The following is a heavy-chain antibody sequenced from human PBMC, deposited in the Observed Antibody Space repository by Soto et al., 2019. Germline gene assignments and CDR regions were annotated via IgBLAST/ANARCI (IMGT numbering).Heavy chain of an antibody. CDR3: ARRHGDSRYYDSSGYYYIDY. Sequence: GGSLRLSCAASGFTFSSYGMTWVRQAPGKGLEWVSTISNSGATTYYADSVKGRFTISRDNSKNTLYLQMNSLRDEDTAVYYCARRHGDSRYYDSSGYYYIDYWGQGTLVTVSS. V-gene: IGHV3-23*01. D-gene: IGHD3-22*01. CDR1: GFTFSSYG. J-gene: IGHJ4*02. CDR2: ISNSGATT.